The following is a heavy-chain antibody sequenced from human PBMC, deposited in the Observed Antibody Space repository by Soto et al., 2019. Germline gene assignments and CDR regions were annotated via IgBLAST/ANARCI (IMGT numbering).Heavy chain of an antibody. Sequence: PSETLSLTCAVYGGSFSGYYWSWIRQPPGKGLEWVGEINHSGSTNYNPSLKSRVTISVDTSKNQFSLKLSSVTAADTAVYYCARGFLGYSYYYYGMDVWGPGTTVTVSS. V-gene: IGHV4-34*01. CDR1: GGSFSGYY. J-gene: IGHJ6*02. D-gene: IGHD5-12*01. CDR2: INHSGST. CDR3: ARGFLGYSYYYYGMDV.